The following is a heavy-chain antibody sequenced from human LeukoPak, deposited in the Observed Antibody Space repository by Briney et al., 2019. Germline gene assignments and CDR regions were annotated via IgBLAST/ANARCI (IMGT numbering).Heavy chain of an antibody. D-gene: IGHD3-10*01. V-gene: IGHV3-48*03. CDR3: ARGFGELLSYYYYYMDV. Sequence: GGSLRLSCAASGFTFSSYEMNWVRQAPGKGLEWVSYISSSGSTIYYADSVKGRFTISRDNAKNSLYLQMNSLRAEDTAVYYCARGFGELLSYYYYYMDVWGKGTTVTVSS. CDR1: GFTFSSYE. CDR2: ISSSGSTI. J-gene: IGHJ6*03.